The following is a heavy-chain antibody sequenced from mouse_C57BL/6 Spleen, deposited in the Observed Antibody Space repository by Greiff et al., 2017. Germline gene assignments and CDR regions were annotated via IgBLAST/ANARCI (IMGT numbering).Heavy chain of an antibody. Sequence: EVMLVESGEGLVKPGGSLKLSCAASGFTFSSYAMSWVRQTPEKRLEWVAYISSGGDYIYYADTVKGRFTISRDNARNTLYLQMSSLKSEDTAMYYCTRDDCNGAFAYWGQGTLVTVSA. V-gene: IGHV5-9-1*02. CDR1: GFTFSSYA. D-gene: IGHD2-4*01. CDR2: ISSGGDYI. CDR3: TRDDCNGAFAY. J-gene: IGHJ3*01.